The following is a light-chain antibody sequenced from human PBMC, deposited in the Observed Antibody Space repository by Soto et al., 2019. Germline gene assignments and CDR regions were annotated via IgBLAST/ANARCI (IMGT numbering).Light chain of an antibody. V-gene: IGKV3-20*01. Sequence: EIVLTQSPGTLSVSPGERASLSCRASQSVSSSLLAWYQQKPGQAPRVLIYGATSRATGIPDRFSGSVSGTDFTLTISRLEPEYFAMYYCQLYGDSLFTFGPGTKVYIK. CDR2: GAT. CDR1: QSVSSSL. CDR3: QLYGDSLFT. J-gene: IGKJ3*01.